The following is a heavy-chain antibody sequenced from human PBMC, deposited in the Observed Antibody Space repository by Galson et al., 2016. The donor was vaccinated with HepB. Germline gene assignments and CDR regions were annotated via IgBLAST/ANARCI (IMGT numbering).Heavy chain of an antibody. CDR2: INAANGNT. J-gene: IGHJ5*02. CDR3: ARDLGVSSITARSGLDP. CDR1: GYTFSSYA. Sequence: SVKVSCKASGYTFSSYAMHWLRQAPGQRLEWLGWINAANGNTRYSQELQGRITITRDTSASTAYMDLTSLRSEDTAVYYCARDLGVSSITARSGLDPWGQGTLVTVSS. D-gene: IGHD6-6*01. V-gene: IGHV1-3*01.